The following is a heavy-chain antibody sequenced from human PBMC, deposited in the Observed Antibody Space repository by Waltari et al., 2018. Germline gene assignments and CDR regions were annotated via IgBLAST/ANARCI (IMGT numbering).Heavy chain of an antibody. CDR2: CIGRVGGA. CDR1: GFTFTTYA. Sequence: EEQLLQSGGGLVQPGGSLRLSCAASGFTFTTYAMSWVRQAPGKGLEWVSACIGRVGGAYYADSVKGRFTISSDNSRNTLYLQMNSLRAEDTAVYYCAKLRNYGTTWAGAFDCWGQGTLVTVSS. V-gene: IGHV3-23*01. D-gene: IGHD3-10*01. CDR3: AKLRNYGTTWAGAFDC. J-gene: IGHJ4*02.